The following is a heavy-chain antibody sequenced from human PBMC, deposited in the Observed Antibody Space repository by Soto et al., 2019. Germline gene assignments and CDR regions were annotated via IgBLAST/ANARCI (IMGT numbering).Heavy chain of an antibody. CDR1: GFTVSSNY. CDR2: IYYSGST. D-gene: IGHD3-22*01. CDR3: ARGSYYYDSSGYYHY. V-gene: IGHV4-30-4*08. Sequence: LRLSCAASGFTVSSNYMSWVRQPPGKGLEWIGYIYYSGSTYYNPSLKSRVTISVDTSKNQFSLKLSSVTAADTAVYYCARGSYYYDSSGYYHYWGQ. J-gene: IGHJ4*02.